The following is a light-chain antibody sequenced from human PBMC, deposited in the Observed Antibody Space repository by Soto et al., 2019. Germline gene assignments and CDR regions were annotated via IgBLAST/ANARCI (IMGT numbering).Light chain of an antibody. CDR3: QQYNSYSET. CDR1: QNINSW. V-gene: IGKV1-5*03. CDR2: KAS. J-gene: IGKJ1*01. Sequence: DIQITQSPSTLSASVGDRVTITCRASQNINSWLAWYQQKPGKAPKLLIYKASSLESGVPSRFSGSGSGTEFTLTISSLQPDDFATYYCQQYNSYSETFGQGTKVDIK.